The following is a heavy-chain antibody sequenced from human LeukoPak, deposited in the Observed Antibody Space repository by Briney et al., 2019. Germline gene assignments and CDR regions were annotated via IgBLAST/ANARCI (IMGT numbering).Heavy chain of an antibody. CDR1: GFTFSSYS. CDR2: ISGSGGST. D-gene: IGHD5-12*01. Sequence: GGSLRLSCAASGFTFSSYSMNWVRQAPGKGLEWVSAISGSGGSTYYADSVKGRFTISRDNSKNTLYLQMNSLRAEDTAVYYCAKGIGSGSLSIMDVWGKGTTVTVSS. J-gene: IGHJ6*03. CDR3: AKGIGSGSLSIMDV. V-gene: IGHV3-23*01.